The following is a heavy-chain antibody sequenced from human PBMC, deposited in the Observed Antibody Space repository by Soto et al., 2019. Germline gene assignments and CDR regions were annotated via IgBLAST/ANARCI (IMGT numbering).Heavy chain of an antibody. CDR2: IYYSGST. Sequence: PSETLSLTCTVSGGSISSGGYYWSWIRQHPGKGLEWIGYIYYSGSTYYNPSLKSRVTISVDTSKNQFSLKLSSVTAADTAVYYCGVVVITKGWFDPWGQGTLVTVPS. V-gene: IGHV4-31*03. J-gene: IGHJ5*02. CDR3: GVVVITKGWFDP. D-gene: IGHD3-22*01. CDR1: GGSISSGGYY.